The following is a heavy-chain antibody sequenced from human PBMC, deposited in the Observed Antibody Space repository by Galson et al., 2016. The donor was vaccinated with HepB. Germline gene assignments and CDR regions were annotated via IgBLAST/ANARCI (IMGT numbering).Heavy chain of an antibody. CDR2: IYHSGDS. Sequence: TLSLTCTVSGGSISTVDYYWSWLRQVPGKGLEWIGYIYHSGDSYYNPSVESRVTLSIDASKNQFSLRLTSVTAADTAVYYCARGILSGYFHFDDWGQGTLVTVSS. D-gene: IGHD3-9*01. J-gene: IGHJ4*01. CDR1: GGSISTVDYY. V-gene: IGHV4-31*03. CDR3: ARGILSGYFHFDD.